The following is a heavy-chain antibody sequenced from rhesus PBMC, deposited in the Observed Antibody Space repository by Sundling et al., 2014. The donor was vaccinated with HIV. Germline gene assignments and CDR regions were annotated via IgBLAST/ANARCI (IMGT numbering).Heavy chain of an antibody. V-gene: IGHV4-106*01. D-gene: IGHD1-1-1*01. J-gene: IGHJ4*01. CDR3: AIDLSRYSWNHVAY. CDR1: GGSISESYY. Sequence: QVQLQESGPGLVKPSETLSLTCGVSGGSISESYYWSWIRQSPGKGLEWIGYIYGTGGFTYYNPSLKSRVTISRDTSKNQFSLKLSSVTAADTAVYYCAIDLSRYSWNHVAYWGQGVLVTVSS. CDR2: IYGTGGFT.